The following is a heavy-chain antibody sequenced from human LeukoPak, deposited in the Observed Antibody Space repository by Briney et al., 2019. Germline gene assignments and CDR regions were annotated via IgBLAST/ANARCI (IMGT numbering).Heavy chain of an antibody. D-gene: IGHD3-16*02. CDR2: ISSSSSYI. Sequence: GGSLRLSCAASGFTFSSYSMNWVRQAPGKGLEWVSSISSSSSYIYYADSVKGRFTISRDNAKNSLYLQMNSLRAEDTAVYYCARSYDYVWGSYRRPFDYWGQGTLVTVSS. V-gene: IGHV3-21*01. CDR1: GFTFSSYS. J-gene: IGHJ4*02. CDR3: ARSYDYVWGSYRRPFDY.